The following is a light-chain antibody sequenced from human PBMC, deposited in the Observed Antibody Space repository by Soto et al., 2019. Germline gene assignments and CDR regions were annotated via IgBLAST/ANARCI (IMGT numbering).Light chain of an antibody. CDR3: QQWGSSSWT. CDR2: GAS. V-gene: IGKV3-20*01. Sequence: IELAQSAVPLSLYPGERATVSCRASKSVSSTYLAWYQQKPGQAPRLLIYGASTRATGIPDRFSGSGSGTDFTLTISRLEPEDFAVYYCQQWGSSSWTFGQGTKVVIK. CDR1: KSVSSTY. J-gene: IGKJ1*01.